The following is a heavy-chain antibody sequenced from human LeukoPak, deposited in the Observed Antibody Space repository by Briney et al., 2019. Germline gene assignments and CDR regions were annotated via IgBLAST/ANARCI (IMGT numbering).Heavy chain of an antibody. Sequence: GGSLRLSCAASGFTVSSNYMSWVRQAPGKGLEWVSVIYSGGSTYYADSVKGRFTISRDNSKNTLYLQMNSLRAEDTAVYYCASSKAVAGQFDYWGQGTLVTVSS. V-gene: IGHV3-53*01. CDR3: ASSKAVAGQFDY. CDR1: GFTVSSNY. D-gene: IGHD6-19*01. J-gene: IGHJ4*02. CDR2: IYSGGST.